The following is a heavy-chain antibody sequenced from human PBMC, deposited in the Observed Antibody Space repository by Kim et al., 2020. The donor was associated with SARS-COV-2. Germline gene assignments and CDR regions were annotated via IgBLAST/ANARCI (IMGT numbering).Heavy chain of an antibody. D-gene: IGHD2-2*01. J-gene: IGHJ4*02. CDR1: GYTFTSYY. CDR3: ARDVGYCSSTSCPPSTPDY. V-gene: IGHV1-46*01. CDR2: INPSGGST. Sequence: ASVKVSCKAPGYTFTSYYMHWVRQAPGQGLEWMGIINPSGGSTSYAQKFQGRVTMTRDTSTSTVYMELSSLRSEDTAVYYCARDVGYCSSTSCPPSTPDYWGQGTLVTVSS.